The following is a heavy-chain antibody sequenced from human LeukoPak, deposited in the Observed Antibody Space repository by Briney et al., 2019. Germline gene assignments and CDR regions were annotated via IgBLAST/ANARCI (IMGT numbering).Heavy chain of an antibody. D-gene: IGHD6-13*01. CDR1: GGSISSYY. CDR2: IYYSGGT. J-gene: IGHJ3*02. V-gene: IGHV4-59*01. CDR3: ARDYWGSSWYGGAFDI. Sequence: SETPSLTCTVSGGSISSYYWSWIRQPPGKGLEWIGYIYYSGGTNYNPSLKSRVTISVDTSKNQFSLKLSSVTAADTAVYYCARDYWGSSWYGGAFDIWGQGTMVTVSS.